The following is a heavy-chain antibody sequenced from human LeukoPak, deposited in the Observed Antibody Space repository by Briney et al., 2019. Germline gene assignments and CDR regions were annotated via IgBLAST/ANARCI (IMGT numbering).Heavy chain of an antibody. CDR1: GGSISSSSYY. J-gene: IGHJ3*02. Sequence: SETLSLTCTVSGGSISSSSYYWGWIRQPPGKGLEWIGSIYYSGSTYYNPSLKSRVTISVDTSKNQFSLKLSSVTAADTAVYYCARVRVLGPYDAFDIWGQGTMVTVSS. V-gene: IGHV4-39*07. D-gene: IGHD2-8*02. CDR3: ARVRVLGPYDAFDI. CDR2: IYYSGST.